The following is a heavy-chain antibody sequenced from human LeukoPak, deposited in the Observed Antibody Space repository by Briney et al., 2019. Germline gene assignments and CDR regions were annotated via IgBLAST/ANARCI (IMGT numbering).Heavy chain of an antibody. Sequence: ASVKVSCKASGYTFTGYYMHWVRQAPGQGLEWMGWINPNSGGTNYAQKFQGRVTMTRDTSISTAYMELSRLRSDDTAVYYCARVTLLWFGESPNFDYWGQGTLVTVSS. V-gene: IGHV1-2*02. J-gene: IGHJ4*02. CDR3: ARVTLLWFGESPNFDY. CDR1: GYTFTGYY. CDR2: INPNSGGT. D-gene: IGHD3-10*01.